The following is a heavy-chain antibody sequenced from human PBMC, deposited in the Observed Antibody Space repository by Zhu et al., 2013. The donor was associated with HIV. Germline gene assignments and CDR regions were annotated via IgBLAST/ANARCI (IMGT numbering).Heavy chain of an antibody. J-gene: IGHJ6*02. CDR2: INPNSGDT. CDR1: GYIFTGHY. V-gene: IGHV1-2*02. CDR3: ARNWGRTRKYYYYAMDV. D-gene: IGHD7-27*01. Sequence: QMQLMQSGAEVKKPGASVRVSCKASGYIFTGHYLHWVRQAPGQGLEWMGWINPNSGDTIFAQKFQGRVTMTRDTSISTAYMDLSSLRSDDTAVYYCARNWGRTRKYYYYAMDVWGQGTTVTVSS.